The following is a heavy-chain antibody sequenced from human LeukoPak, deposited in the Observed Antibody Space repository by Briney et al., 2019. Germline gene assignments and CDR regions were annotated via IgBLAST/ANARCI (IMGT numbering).Heavy chain of an antibody. CDR2: ISNSGGST. CDR1: GFTVSSNY. V-gene: IGHV3-23*01. CDR3: AKEGFDS. Sequence: PGGSLRLSCAASGFTVSSNYMSWVRQAPGKGLEWVSSISNSGGSTYYADSVKGRFTISRDNSKDTLYLQMNSLRAEDTAVYYCAKEGFDSWGQGTLVTVSS. J-gene: IGHJ4*02.